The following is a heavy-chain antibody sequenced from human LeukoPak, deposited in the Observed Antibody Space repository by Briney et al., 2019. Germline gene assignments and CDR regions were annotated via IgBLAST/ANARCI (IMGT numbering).Heavy chain of an antibody. J-gene: IGHJ4*02. D-gene: IGHD3-22*01. CDR2: ISYDGSNK. V-gene: IGHV3-30*19. CDR1: GFTFSSYG. Sequence: GGSLRLSCAASGFTFSSYGMHWVRQAPGKGLEWVAVISYDGSNKYYADSVKGRFTISRDNSKNTLYLQMNSLRAEDTAVYYCARDPQRITMIVVVTPPPPYFDYWGQGTLVTVSS. CDR3: ARDPQRITMIVVVTPPPPYFDY.